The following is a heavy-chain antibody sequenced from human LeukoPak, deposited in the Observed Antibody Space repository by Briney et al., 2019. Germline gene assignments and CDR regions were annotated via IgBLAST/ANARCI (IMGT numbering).Heavy chain of an antibody. CDR1: GYTFTSYY. CDR3: ARSSTTDGDFVLDV. CDR2: INPSGGST. J-gene: IGHJ6*04. V-gene: IGHV1-46*01. D-gene: IGHD4-17*01. Sequence: ASVKVSCKASGYTFTSYYIHWVRQAPGQGLEWMGLINPSGGSTNYAQKFQGRVTMTTDMSTSTVYMDLRGLTSEDTAVYYCARSSTTDGDFVLDVWGMGTTVTVSS.